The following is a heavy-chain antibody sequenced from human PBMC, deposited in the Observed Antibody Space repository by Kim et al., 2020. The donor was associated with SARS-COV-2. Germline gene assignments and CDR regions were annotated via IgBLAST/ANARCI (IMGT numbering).Heavy chain of an antibody. V-gene: IGHV3-9*01. CDR1: GFSFVDYA. Sequence: GGSLRLSCAASGFSFVDYAMAWVQQAPGKGLEWVSSIIWNSGSIGYADSVKGRFTISRDNAKNSLYVQMNSLRAEDTAFYYCARTRGGGSEPHLDYWGQGTLVTVSS. J-gene: IGHJ4*02. D-gene: IGHD3-16*01. CDR2: IIWNSGSI. CDR3: ARTRGGGSEPHLDY.